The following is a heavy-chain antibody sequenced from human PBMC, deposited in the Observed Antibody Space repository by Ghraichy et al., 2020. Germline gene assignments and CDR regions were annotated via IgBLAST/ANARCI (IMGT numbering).Heavy chain of an antibody. V-gene: IGHV3-23*01. Sequence: GESLNISCAASGFTFSSYAMSWVRQAPGKGLEWVSAISGSGGSTYYADSVKGRFTISRDNSKNTLYLQMNSLRAEDTAVYYCAKMGRGKLEPPDYWGQGTLVTVSS. J-gene: IGHJ4*02. CDR3: AKMGRGKLEPPDY. CDR1: GFTFSSYA. D-gene: IGHD1-1*01. CDR2: ISGSGGST.